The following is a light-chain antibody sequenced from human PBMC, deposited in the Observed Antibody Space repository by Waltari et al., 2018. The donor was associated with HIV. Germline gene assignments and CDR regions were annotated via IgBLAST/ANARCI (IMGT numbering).Light chain of an antibody. CDR1: NLGSKS. CDR2: YDR. V-gene: IGLV3-21*04. Sequence: SYVLTQPPSVSVAPGKTARFTCGGNNLGSKSVHWFQPKPGQAPILVIYYDRHRPPGSPGRFAGSNSGNTATMTISRVEAGDEADYYCQVWDSSRDHPVVFGGGTKLTVL. CDR3: QVWDSSRDHPVV. J-gene: IGLJ2*01.